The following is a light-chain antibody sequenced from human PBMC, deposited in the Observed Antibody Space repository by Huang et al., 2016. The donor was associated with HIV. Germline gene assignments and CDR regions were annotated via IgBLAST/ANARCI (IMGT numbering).Light chain of an antibody. CDR1: QSVNTF. V-gene: IGKV3-11*01. CDR3: QQRSNRPLT. CDR2: DAA. Sequence: EIVLTQSPATLSLSPGERATLSCRASQSVNTFLAWYQQKPGQAPRLLIYDAANRATGIPARFSGSGSGTDFTLTINSLEPEDFAVYYCQQRSNRPLTFGGGTKVEIK. J-gene: IGKJ4*01.